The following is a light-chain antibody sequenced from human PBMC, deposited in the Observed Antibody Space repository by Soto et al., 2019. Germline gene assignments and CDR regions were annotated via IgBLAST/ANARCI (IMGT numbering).Light chain of an antibody. J-gene: IGLJ3*02. Sequence: QSVLTQPASVSGSPGQSITISCSATSSDVGSFQVVSWYQHHPGKAPKVMIYEDTKRPSGISNRFSGSKSGNTASLTISGLQAEDEAYYYCCSYAGSSTWVFXGGTKVTVL. CDR3: CSYAGSSTWV. V-gene: IGLV2-23*01. CDR1: SSDVGSFQV. CDR2: EDT.